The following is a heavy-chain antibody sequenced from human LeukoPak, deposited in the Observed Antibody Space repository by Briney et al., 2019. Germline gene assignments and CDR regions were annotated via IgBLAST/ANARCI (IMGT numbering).Heavy chain of an antibody. Sequence: SETLSLTCTVSGGSISSSNYYWGWVRQPPGKGLEWIGSMYYSGNAHHNPSLKSRVTISVDTSKNQFSLKLSSVTVADTAVYYCARVEYYDSSGSPSRRGFDYWGQGTLVTVSS. D-gene: IGHD3-22*01. CDR2: MYYSGNA. V-gene: IGHV4-39*01. CDR1: GGSISSSNYY. J-gene: IGHJ4*02. CDR3: ARVEYYDSSGSPSRRGFDY.